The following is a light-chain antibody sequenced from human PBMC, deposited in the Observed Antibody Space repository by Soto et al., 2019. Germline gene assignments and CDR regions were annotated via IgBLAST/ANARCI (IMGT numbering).Light chain of an antibody. CDR3: SSYTTSRPYF. J-gene: IGLJ1*01. CDR2: NVN. V-gene: IGLV2-14*01. Sequence: QSALTQPASVSGSPGQSITISCTGSSSDIGSYDRVAWYQQEPGKAPKIMIYNVNNRPSGISNRFAGSKSGNTASLTISGLQAEDEADYYCSSYTTSRPYFFGTGTKVTVL. CDR1: SSDIGSYDR.